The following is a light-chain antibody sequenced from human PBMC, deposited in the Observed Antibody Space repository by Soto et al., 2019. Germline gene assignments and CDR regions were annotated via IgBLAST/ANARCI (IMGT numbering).Light chain of an antibody. Sequence: SLLTQPPSVSGAPGQRVTISCTGSSSDIGAGFDVHWYQHLPGTAPKLLIYGNTNRPSGVPGRFSASKSGTSASLVITGLQAEDEADYYCQSYENSRTGFYVFGTGTKVTVL. J-gene: IGLJ1*01. V-gene: IGLV1-40*01. CDR3: QSYENSRTGFYV. CDR2: GNT. CDR1: SSDIGAGFD.